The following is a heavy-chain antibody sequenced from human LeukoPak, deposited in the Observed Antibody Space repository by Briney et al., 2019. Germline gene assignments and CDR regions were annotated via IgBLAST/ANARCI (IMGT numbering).Heavy chain of an antibody. CDR2: INGSGGST. J-gene: IGHJ5*02. V-gene: IGHV3-23*01. CDR3: AKRHSGGVLWFDP. Sequence: GGSLRLSCAASGLTFRSYAISWVRQAPGKGLEWVSDINGSGGSTYYADSVKGRFTISRDNSKNTLYLQMNSLRAEDTAVYYCAKRHSGGVLWFDPWGQGTPVTVSS. CDR1: GLTFRSYA. D-gene: IGHD1-26*01.